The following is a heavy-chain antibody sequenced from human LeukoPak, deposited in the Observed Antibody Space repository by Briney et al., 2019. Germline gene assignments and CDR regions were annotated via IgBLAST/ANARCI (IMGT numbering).Heavy chain of an antibody. CDR1: GFTFSSYA. V-gene: IGHV3-30*04. Sequence: GRSLRLSCAASGFTFSSYAMHWVRQAPGKGLEWVAVISYDGSNKYYADSVKGRFTISRDNSKNTLYLQMNSLRAEDTAVYYCARVLRGTGGFDYWGQGNLVTVSS. J-gene: IGHJ4*02. CDR2: ISYDGSNK. CDR3: ARVLRGTGGFDY. D-gene: IGHD1-26*01.